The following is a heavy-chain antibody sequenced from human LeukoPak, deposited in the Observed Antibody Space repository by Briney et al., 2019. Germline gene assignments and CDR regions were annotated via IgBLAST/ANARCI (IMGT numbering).Heavy chain of an antibody. D-gene: IGHD3-22*01. J-gene: IGHJ4*02. V-gene: IGHV3-30*02. Sequence: PGGSLRLFCAASGFTFSSYGMHWVRQAPGKGLEWVAFIRYDGSNKYYADSVKGRFTISRDNSKNTLYLQMNSLRAEDTAVYYCAKVYYGADYYFDYWGQGTLVTVSS. CDR2: IRYDGSNK. CDR3: AKVYYGADYYFDY. CDR1: GFTFSSYG.